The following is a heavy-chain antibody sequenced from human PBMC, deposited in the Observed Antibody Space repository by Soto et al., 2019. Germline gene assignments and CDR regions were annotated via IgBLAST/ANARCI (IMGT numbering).Heavy chain of an antibody. CDR1: GGSISSYY. D-gene: IGHD1-26*01. J-gene: IGHJ6*02. V-gene: IGHV4-59*01. CDR2: IYYSGST. Sequence: PSETLSLTCTVSGGSISSYYWSWIRQPPGKGLEWIGYIYYSGSTNYNPSLKSRVTISVDTSKNQFSLKLSSVTEDTAVYYCTTGSVRVGATRYYYYGMDVWGQGTTVTVSS. CDR3: TTGSVRVGATRYYYYGMDV.